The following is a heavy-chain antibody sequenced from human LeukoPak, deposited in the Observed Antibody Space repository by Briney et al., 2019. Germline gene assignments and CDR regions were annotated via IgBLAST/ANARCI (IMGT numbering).Heavy chain of an antibody. CDR2: INHSGST. J-gene: IGHJ3*02. V-gene: IGHV4-34*01. CDR1: GGSFSGYY. Sequence: KPSETLSLTCAVYGGSFSGYYWSWIRQPPGKGLEWIGEINHSGSTNYNPSLKSRVTISVDTSKNQFSLKLSSVTAADTAVYYCASRVSRQQLVLRAFDIWGQGTMVTVSS. CDR3: ASRVSRQQLVLRAFDI. D-gene: IGHD6-13*01.